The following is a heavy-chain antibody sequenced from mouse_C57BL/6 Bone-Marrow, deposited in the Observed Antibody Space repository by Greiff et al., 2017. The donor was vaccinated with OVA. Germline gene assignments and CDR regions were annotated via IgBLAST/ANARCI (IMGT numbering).Heavy chain of an antibody. V-gene: IGHV1-64*01. CDR2: IHPNSGST. J-gene: IGHJ1*03. D-gene: IGHD1-1*01. CDR3: AVSSTVVATGYFDV. CDR1: GYTFTSYW. Sequence: QVQLQQPGAELVKPGASVKLSCKASGYTFTSYWMHWVKQRPGQGLEWIGVIHPNSGSTNYNEKFKSKATLTVDKSSSTAYMQLSSLTSEDSAVYYGAVSSTVVATGYFDVWGTGTTVTVSS.